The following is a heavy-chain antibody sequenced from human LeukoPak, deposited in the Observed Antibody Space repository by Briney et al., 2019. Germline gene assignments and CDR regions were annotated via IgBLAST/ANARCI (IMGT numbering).Heavy chain of an antibody. Sequence: GGSLRLSCAASGFSFSVYWMHWVRQAPGKGPVWVSRIKTDGSITDYADFVKGRFTISRDNAKNTLYLQMNSLRAEDTAVYYCARELRAHDYYGSGSPINYWGQGTLVTVSS. CDR3: ARELRAHDYYGSGSPINY. CDR2: IKTDGSIT. CDR1: GFSFSVYW. D-gene: IGHD3-10*01. J-gene: IGHJ4*02. V-gene: IGHV3-74*01.